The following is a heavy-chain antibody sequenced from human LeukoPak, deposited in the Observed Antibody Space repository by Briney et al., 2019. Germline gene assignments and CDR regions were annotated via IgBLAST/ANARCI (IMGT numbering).Heavy chain of an antibody. CDR1: GGSISSGGYS. CDR3: ARPYGSGSDYYYYGMDV. CDR2: IYHSGST. J-gene: IGHJ6*02. D-gene: IGHD3-10*01. Sequence: SETLSLSCAVSGGSISSGGYSWSWIRQPPGDGLEWIGYIYHSGSTYYNPSLKSRVTISVDRSKNQFSLKLSSVTAADTAVYYCARPYGSGSDYYYYGMDVWGQGATVTVSS. V-gene: IGHV4-30-2*01.